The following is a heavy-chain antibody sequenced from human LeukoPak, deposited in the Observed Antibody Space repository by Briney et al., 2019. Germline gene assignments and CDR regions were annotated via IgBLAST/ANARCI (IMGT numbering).Heavy chain of an antibody. CDR1: GGSISSSSYY. CDR3: ASINYYDSSGHLL. V-gene: IGHV4-39*01. J-gene: IGHJ4*02. D-gene: IGHD3-22*01. CDR2: IYYSGST. Sequence: SETLSLTCTVSGGSISSSSYYWGWIRQPPGKGLEWIGSIYYSGSTYYNPSLKSRVTISVDTSKNQFSLKLSSVTAADTAVYYCASINYYDSSGHLLWGQGTLVTVSS.